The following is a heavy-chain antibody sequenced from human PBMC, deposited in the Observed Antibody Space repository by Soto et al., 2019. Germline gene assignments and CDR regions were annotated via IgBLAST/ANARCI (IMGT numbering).Heavy chain of an antibody. CDR1: GGSISSGNYY. V-gene: IGHV4-61*01. J-gene: IGHJ5*02. D-gene: IGHD5-12*01. CDR2: ISNSGST. Sequence: SETLSLTCTVSGGSISSGNYYWSWIRQPPGKGVEWIGFISNSGSTYYNPSLKSRVTISVDTSKNQSSLKLTSVTAADTAVYWCARDPVDGYAFFDSWGQGALVTVSS. CDR3: ARDPVDGYAFFDS.